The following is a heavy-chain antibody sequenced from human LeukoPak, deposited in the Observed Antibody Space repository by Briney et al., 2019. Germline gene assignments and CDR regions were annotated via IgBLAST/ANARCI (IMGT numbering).Heavy chain of an antibody. CDR2: TSYDGRNQ. J-gene: IGHJ4*02. D-gene: IGHD1-26*01. Sequence: TGGSLRLSCAASGFSFTTYGMHWVRQAPLKGLEWLAATSYDGRNQNYADSVKGRFTIFRDNSQNTLYLQMNSLRAEDTALYYCVKDRTINGRSSPFDSWGQGTLVTVSS. V-gene: IGHV3-30*18. CDR3: VKDRTINGRSSPFDS. CDR1: GFSFTTYG.